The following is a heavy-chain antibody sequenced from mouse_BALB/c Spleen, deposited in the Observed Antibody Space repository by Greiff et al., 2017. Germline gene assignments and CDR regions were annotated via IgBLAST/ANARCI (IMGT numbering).Heavy chain of an antibody. V-gene: IGHV5-9-4*01. CDR1: GFTFSSYA. J-gene: IGHJ2*01. D-gene: IGHD3-2*01. CDR3: AREKDSSGYGYFDY. CDR2: ISSGGSYT. Sequence: EVMLVESGGGLVKPGGSLKLSCAASGFTFSSYAMSWVRQSPEKRLEWVAEISSGGSYTYYPDTVTGRFTISRDNAKNTLYLEMSSLRSEDTAMYYCAREKDSSGYGYFDYWGQGTTLTVSS.